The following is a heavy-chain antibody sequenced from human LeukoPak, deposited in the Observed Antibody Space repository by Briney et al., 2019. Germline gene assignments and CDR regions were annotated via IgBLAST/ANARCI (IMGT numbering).Heavy chain of an antibody. CDR3: AKGPYGTFDY. J-gene: IGHJ4*02. V-gene: IGHV3-74*01. CDR2: INYDARSR. Sequence: GGSLRLSCAASGFTFSLSWMHWVRQAPGKGLEWVSSINYDARSRTYADSMKGRFTISRDNSKNTLYLQLNSLRAEDTAVYYCAKGPYGTFDYWGQGTLVTVSS. D-gene: IGHD1-14*01. CDR1: GFTFSLSW.